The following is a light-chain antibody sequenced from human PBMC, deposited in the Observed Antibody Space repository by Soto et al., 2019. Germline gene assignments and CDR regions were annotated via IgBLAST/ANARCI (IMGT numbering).Light chain of an antibody. CDR1: QSVNSN. J-gene: IGKJ2*01. Sequence: EIVMTQSPATLSVSPGERATLSCRASQSVNSNLAGYQQKPGQAPSLLIYGASTRATGIPARFSGSGSGTEFTLTISSLQSEDFAVYYCQEYYNWPLYTFGQGTKVEIK. V-gene: IGKV3-15*01. CDR3: QEYYNWPLYT. CDR2: GAS.